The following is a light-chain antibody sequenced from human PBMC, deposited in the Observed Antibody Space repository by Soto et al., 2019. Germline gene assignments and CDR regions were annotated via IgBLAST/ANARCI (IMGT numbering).Light chain of an antibody. CDR3: QQYGRSQT. J-gene: IGKJ1*01. V-gene: IGKV3-20*01. CDR2: GAS. Sequence: EIVLTQSPGTLSLSPGERATLSCRASQSDSSSYLAWYQQKPGQAPRLLIYGASSRATGIPHRFSGSGSGTDFTLTISRLEPEDFAVYYCQQYGRSQTFGQGTKVEIK. CDR1: QSDSSSY.